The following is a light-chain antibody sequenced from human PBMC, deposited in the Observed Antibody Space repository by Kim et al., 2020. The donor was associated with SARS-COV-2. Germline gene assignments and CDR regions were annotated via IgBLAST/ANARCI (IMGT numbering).Light chain of an antibody. J-gene: IGLJ3*02. Sequence: GQWITIPRTGTASDVGAYTLVPWYQQYPGKGPKLIIYEGNKRAPGVSNRFSGSKSGSWASLTISGLQPEDEAEYHCGSYAGSSSWVFGGGTQLTVL. CDR2: EGN. V-gene: IGLV2-23*01. CDR3: GSYAGSSSWV. CDR1: ASDVGAYTL.